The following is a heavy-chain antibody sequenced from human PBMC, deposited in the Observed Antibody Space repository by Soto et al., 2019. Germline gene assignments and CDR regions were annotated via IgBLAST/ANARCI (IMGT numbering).Heavy chain of an antibody. V-gene: IGHV3-21*01. J-gene: IGHJ6*02. CDR1: GFTFSSYS. D-gene: IGHD2-21*02. CDR3: AVTGGYGGNSGYYYYYGMDV. CDR2: ISSSSSYI. Sequence: EVQLVESGGGLVKPGGSLRLSCAASGFTFSSYSMNWVRQAPGKGLEWVSSISSSSSYIYYADSVKGRFTISRDNAKNALYLQMNSLRAEDTAVYYCAVTGGYGGNSGYYYYYGMDVWGQGTTVTVSS.